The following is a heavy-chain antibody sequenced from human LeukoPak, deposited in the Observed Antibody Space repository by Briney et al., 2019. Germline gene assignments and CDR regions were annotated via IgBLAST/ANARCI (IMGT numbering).Heavy chain of an antibody. D-gene: IGHD5-24*01. Sequence: SETLSLTCSVSGGSISSYYWSWIRQPPGKGLEWIGYIYYSGITNYNPSLKSRVTISVDTSKNQFSLKLSSVTAADTAVYYCARHRSKWLQSSFDYWGQGTLVTVSS. V-gene: IGHV4-59*01. CDR1: GGSISSYY. CDR3: ARHRSKWLQSSFDY. CDR2: IYYSGIT. J-gene: IGHJ4*02.